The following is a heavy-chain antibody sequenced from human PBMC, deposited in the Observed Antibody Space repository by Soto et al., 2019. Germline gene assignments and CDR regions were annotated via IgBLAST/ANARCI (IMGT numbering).Heavy chain of an antibody. CDR2: ISWNSNVI. Sequence: EVQLVESVGGLIQPGRSLRLSCAASGFTFNDYAMHWVRQVPGKGLEWVSGISWNSNVIGYADSVKGRFTISRDNAKNSLYLQMHSLRTEDTALYYCTKGLIMNWGQGTLVTVSS. J-gene: IGHJ4*01. CDR1: GFTFNDYA. CDR3: TKGLIMN. V-gene: IGHV3-9*01. D-gene: IGHD3-10*01.